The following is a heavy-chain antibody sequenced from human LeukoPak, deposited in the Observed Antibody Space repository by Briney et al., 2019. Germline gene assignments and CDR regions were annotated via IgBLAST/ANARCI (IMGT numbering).Heavy chain of an antibody. CDR2: ISAYNGNT. Sequence: GASVKVSCKASGYTFTSYGISWVRQAPGQGLEWMGWISAYNGNTNYAQKLQGRVTMTTDTSTSAAYMELRSLRSDDTAVYYCARDDQAETGDRGYFDYWGQGTLVTVSP. V-gene: IGHV1-18*01. D-gene: IGHD7-27*01. J-gene: IGHJ4*02. CDR1: GYTFTSYG. CDR3: ARDDQAETGDRGYFDY.